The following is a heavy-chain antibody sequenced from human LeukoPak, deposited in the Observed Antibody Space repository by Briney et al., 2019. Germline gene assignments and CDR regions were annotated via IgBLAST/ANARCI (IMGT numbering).Heavy chain of an antibody. CDR1: GYTFTGYY. Sequence: ASVKVSRKASGYTFTGYYMHWVRQAPGQGLEWMGWINPNSGGTNYAQKFQGRVTMTRDTSISTAYMELSRLRSDDTAVYYCARGSPVGATTGLHYWGQGTLVTVSS. J-gene: IGHJ4*02. V-gene: IGHV1-2*02. D-gene: IGHD1-26*01. CDR2: INPNSGGT. CDR3: ARGSPVGATTGLHY.